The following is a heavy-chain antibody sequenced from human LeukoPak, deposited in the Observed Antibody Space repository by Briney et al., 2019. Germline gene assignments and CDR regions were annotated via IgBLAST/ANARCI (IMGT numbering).Heavy chain of an antibody. CDR2: IKSETSGGTT. Sequence: NPGGSLRLSCAASGFTFNNARMTWVRQAPGKGLEWVGRIKSETSGGTTDYAAPVKGRFTISRDDSKNTLFLQMNSLKTEDTAVYYCTTAPSALDYWGQGTLVTVSS. CDR1: GFTFNNAR. CDR3: TTAPSALDY. J-gene: IGHJ4*02. V-gene: IGHV3-15*01.